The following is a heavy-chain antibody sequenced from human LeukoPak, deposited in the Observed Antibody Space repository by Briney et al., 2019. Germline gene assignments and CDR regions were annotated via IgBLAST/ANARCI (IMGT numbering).Heavy chain of an antibody. V-gene: IGHV1-69*04. J-gene: IGHJ4*02. D-gene: IGHD6-13*01. CDR1: GGTFSSYA. CDR2: IIPILGIA. Sequence: SVKVSCKASGGTFSSYAISWVRQAPGQGLEWMGRIIPILGIANYAQKFQGRVTITADKSTSTAYMELSSLRSEDTAVYYCARSVVGAAAAKSVFDYWGQGTLVTVSS. CDR3: ARSVVGAAAAKSVFDY.